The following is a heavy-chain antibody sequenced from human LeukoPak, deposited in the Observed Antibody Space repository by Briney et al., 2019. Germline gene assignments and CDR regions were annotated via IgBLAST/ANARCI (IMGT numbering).Heavy chain of an antibody. V-gene: IGHV3-48*04. CDR1: GFIFSSYA. D-gene: IGHD3-9*01. Sequence: GGSLRLSCAASGFIFSSYAMSWVRQAPGKGLEWVSYISSSGSTIYYADSVKGRFTISRDNAKNSLYLQMNSLRAEDTAVYYCARDRQEIRYFDWLSPPDYWGQGTLVTVSS. CDR3: ARDRQEIRYFDWLSPPDY. J-gene: IGHJ4*02. CDR2: ISSSGSTI.